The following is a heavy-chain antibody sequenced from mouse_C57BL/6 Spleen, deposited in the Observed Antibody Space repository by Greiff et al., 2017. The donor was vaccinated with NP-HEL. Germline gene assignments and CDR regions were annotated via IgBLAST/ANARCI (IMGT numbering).Heavy chain of an antibody. D-gene: IGHD2-4*01. CDR3: TRAKSMITRRGYAMDY. CDR2: IDPETGGT. J-gene: IGHJ4*01. Sequence: VQLQQSGAELVRPGASVTLSCKASGYTFTDYEMHWVKQTPVHGLEWIGAIDPETGGTAYNQKFKGKAILTADKSSSTAYMELRSLTSEDSAVYYCTRAKSMITRRGYAMDYWGQGTSVTVSS. CDR1: GYTFTDYE. V-gene: IGHV1-15*01.